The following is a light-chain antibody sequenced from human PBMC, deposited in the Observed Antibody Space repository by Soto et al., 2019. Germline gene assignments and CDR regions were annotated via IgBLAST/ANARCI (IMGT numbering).Light chain of an antibody. J-gene: IGKJ5*01. CDR2: AAS. CDR1: RVISSW. V-gene: IGKV1-12*01. CDR3: QQSHTFPIT. Sequence: DIQMTQSPSSVSASVGDSVTITXRASRVISSWLAWYQQKPGKAPNLLIYAASNLQSGVPSRFXXXGSGTDFTLTINNLQPEDFATYYCQQSHTFPITFGQGTRLEIK.